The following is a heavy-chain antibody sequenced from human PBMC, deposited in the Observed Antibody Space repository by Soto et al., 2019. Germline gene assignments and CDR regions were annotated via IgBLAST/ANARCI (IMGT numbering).Heavy chain of an antibody. CDR1: ASSISSGGYY. D-gene: IGHD3-3*01. V-gene: IGHV4-31*03. J-gene: IGHJ4*02. CDR2: IYYSGST. Sequence: QVQLQESGPGLVKPSQTLSLTCTVSASSISSGGYYWSWIRQHPGRGLEWIGYIYYSGSTYYNPSLKSRVTISVDRSKNQFSLKLSSVTAADTAVYYCARDASPTYYDFWSGYSNGHYFDYWGQGTLVTVSS. CDR3: ARDASPTYYDFWSGYSNGHYFDY.